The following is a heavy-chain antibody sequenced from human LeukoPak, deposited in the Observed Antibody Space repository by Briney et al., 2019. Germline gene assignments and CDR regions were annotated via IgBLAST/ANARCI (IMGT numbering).Heavy chain of an antibody. V-gene: IGHV4-39*07. CDR2: IYYSGST. J-gene: IGHJ4*02. CDR1: GGSISSSSYY. D-gene: IGHD1-26*01. Sequence: PSETLSLTCTVSGGSISSSSYYWGWIRQPPGTGLEWIGSIYYSGSTNYNPSLKSRVTISVDTSKNQFSLKLSSVTAADTAVYYCARLHSGSHYNGLLDYWGQGTLVTVSS. CDR3: ARLHSGSHYNGLLDY.